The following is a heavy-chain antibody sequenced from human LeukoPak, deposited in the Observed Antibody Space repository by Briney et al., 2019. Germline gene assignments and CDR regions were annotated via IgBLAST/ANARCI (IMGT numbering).Heavy chain of an antibody. CDR2: IYGGGNI. CDR1: GFTVSSNY. CDR3: ARGAGYNYPYYFDY. Sequence: GGSLRLSCAASGFTVSSNYMNWVRQAPGKGLEWVSVIYGGGNIYYADSVKGRFTISRDNSKNTLYLQMNSLRAEDTAVYYCARGAGYNYPYYFDYWAREPWSPSPQ. J-gene: IGHJ4*02. D-gene: IGHD5-24*01. V-gene: IGHV3-53*01.